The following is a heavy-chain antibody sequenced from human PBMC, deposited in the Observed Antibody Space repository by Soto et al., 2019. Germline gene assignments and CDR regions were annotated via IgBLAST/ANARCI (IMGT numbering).Heavy chain of an antibody. CDR3: ARDSPGYGDYVLFDN. CDR2: TYYRSKWYS. CDR1: GDSVSSNSVA. J-gene: IGHJ4*02. D-gene: IGHD4-17*01. Sequence: PSQTLSLTCAISGDSVSSNSVAWNWIRQSPSRGLEWLGRTYYRSKWYSDYAVSVKSRITINADTSKNQFSLQLNSVTPDDTAVYYCARDSPGYGDYVLFDNWGQGTLVTVSS. V-gene: IGHV6-1*01.